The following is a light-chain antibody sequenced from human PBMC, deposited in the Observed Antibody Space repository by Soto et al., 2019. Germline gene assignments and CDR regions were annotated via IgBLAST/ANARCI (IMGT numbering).Light chain of an antibody. J-gene: IGKJ5*01. Sequence: DIPMTQSPSILSASEGDRVTITCRASQSISSWLAWYQQKPGKAPNLLIHKASHLESGVPSRFSGGGSGTEFTLTISSLQPDDFATYYCQQYNTYSTFGQGTRLEIK. CDR3: QQYNTYST. V-gene: IGKV1-5*03. CDR1: QSISSW. CDR2: KAS.